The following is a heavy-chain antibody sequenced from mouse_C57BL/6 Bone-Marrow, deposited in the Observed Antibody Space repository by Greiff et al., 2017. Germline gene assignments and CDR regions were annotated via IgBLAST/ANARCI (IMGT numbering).Heavy chain of an antibody. V-gene: IGHV14-2*01. CDR2: IDPEDGET. CDR3: ARTEDPANWDGGFAY. J-gene: IGHJ3*01. CDR1: GFNIKDYY. D-gene: IGHD4-1*01. Sequence: EVQLQESGAELVKPGASVKLSCTASGFNIKDYYMHWVKQRTEQGLEWIGRIDPEDGETKYAPKFQGKATITADTSSNTAYLQLSSLTSEDTAVYYCARTEDPANWDGGFAYWGQGTLVTVSA.